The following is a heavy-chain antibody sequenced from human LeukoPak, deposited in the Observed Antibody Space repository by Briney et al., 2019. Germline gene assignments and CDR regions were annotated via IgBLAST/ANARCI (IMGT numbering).Heavy chain of an antibody. J-gene: IGHJ5*02. V-gene: IGHV3-23*01. CDR2: ISGRVGST. D-gene: IGHD3-16*01. CDR3: AHWDNKQEVMITFGGHPLLGSRNWFAP. CDR1: GFTFSSYA. Sequence: GGSLRLSCAASGFTFSSYAMSWVRQAPGKGLEWVSAISGRVGSTYYADSVKGRFTISRDNSKNTLYLQMNSLRAEDTDVYYCAHWDNKQEVMITFGGHPLLGSRNWFAPWGQGTLVTVSS.